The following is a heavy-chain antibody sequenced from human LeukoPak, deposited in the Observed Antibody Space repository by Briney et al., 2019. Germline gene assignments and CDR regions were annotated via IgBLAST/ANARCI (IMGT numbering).Heavy chain of an antibody. CDR1: GFTFGSHA. D-gene: IGHD5-18*01. Sequence: GGSLRLSCAPSGFTFGSHAMYWVRQAPGKGLEWLAGIFVRGGSPHYADPVKGRFTISRDNSRNTVYLQINSLRAEDTAVYYCGKTTVGYSSGQKPAWPVDYWGQGTLVTVSS. V-gene: IGHV3-23*01. CDR2: IFVRGGSP. CDR3: GKTTVGYSSGQKPAWPVDY. J-gene: IGHJ4*02.